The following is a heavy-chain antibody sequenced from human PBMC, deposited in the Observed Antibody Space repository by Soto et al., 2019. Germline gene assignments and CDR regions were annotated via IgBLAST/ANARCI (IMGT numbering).Heavy chain of an antibody. CDR2: IDPSDSYT. CDR1: GYSFTSYW. J-gene: IGHJ6*02. V-gene: IGHV5-10-1*01. CDR3: ARVLWFGFYYYYGMDV. Sequence: PGESLKISCKGSGYSFTSYWISWVRQMPGKGLEWMGRIDPSDSYTNYSPSFQGHVTISADKSISTAYLQWSSLKASDTAMYYCARVLWFGFYYYYGMDVWGQGTTVTVSS. D-gene: IGHD3-10*01.